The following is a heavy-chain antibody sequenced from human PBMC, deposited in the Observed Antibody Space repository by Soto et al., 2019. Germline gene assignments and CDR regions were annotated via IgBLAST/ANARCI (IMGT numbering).Heavy chain of an antibody. CDR1: GFTFSSYS. CDR3: ASVRLCSGGSCYSPDY. V-gene: IGHV3-48*02. D-gene: IGHD2-15*01. J-gene: IGHJ4*02. CDR2: ISSSGSTI. Sequence: EVQLVESGGGLVQPGGSLRLSCAASGFTFSSYSMNWVRQAPGKGLEWVSYISSSGSTIYYADSVKGRFTISRDNAKNSLYLQMNSRRDEDTAVYYCASVRLCSGGSCYSPDYWGQGTLVTVSS.